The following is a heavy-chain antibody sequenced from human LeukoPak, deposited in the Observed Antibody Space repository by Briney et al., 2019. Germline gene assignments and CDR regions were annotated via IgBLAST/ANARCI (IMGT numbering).Heavy chain of an antibody. J-gene: IGHJ4*02. CDR3: ARQIRYDYVWGSYRIDYFDH. V-gene: IGHV4-34*01. CDR2: INYGGTT. Sequence: SETLSLTCAVYGGSFSGYYWSWIRQPPGTGLEWIGSINYGGTTHYNPSLKSRVTISIDTSKNQFSLKLRSVTAADTAVYHCARQIRYDYVWGSYRIDYFDHWGQGTLVTVSS. D-gene: IGHD3-16*02. CDR1: GGSFSGYY.